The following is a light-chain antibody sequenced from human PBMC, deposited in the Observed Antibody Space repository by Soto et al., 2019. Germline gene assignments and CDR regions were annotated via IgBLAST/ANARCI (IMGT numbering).Light chain of an antibody. J-gene: IGKJ5*01. CDR2: AAS. CDR1: QSISSY. Sequence: DAQMSQSQSSLSASVGDRVTITCRASQSISSYLNWYQQKPGKAPKLLIYAASSLQSGVPSRFSGSGSGTDFTLTISSLQPEDFATYYCQQSYSTLFTFGQGTRLEIK. CDR3: QQSYSTLFT. V-gene: IGKV1-39*01.